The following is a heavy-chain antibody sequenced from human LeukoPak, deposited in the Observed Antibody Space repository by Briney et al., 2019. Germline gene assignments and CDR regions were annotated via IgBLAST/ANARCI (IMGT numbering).Heavy chain of an antibody. V-gene: IGHV3-66*01. D-gene: IGHD3-10*01. J-gene: IGHJ4*02. CDR1: GFTVSNKY. Sequence: GGSLRLSCAASGFTVSNKYMNWVRQAPGKGLEWVSLINSDGTTYYAESVKGRFTISRDKSKNTLYLQMNSLEVEDRAVYHCARDGEWGQGTLVTVSS. CDR3: ARDGE. CDR2: INSDGTT.